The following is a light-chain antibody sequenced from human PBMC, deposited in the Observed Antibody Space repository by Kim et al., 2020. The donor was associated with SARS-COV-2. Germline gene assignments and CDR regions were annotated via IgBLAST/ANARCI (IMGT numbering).Light chain of an antibody. CDR1: QSVLYSSNNKNY. CDR3: QQFYSTPPT. CDR2: WAS. V-gene: IGKV4-1*01. Sequence: DIVMTQSPDSLAVSLGERATINCKSSQSVLYSSNNKNYLTWYQQKPGQLPRLLIHWASTRESGVPDRFSGSGSGTDFALTISSLQAEDVAVYYCQQFYSTPPTFGQGTKVDIK. J-gene: IGKJ1*01.